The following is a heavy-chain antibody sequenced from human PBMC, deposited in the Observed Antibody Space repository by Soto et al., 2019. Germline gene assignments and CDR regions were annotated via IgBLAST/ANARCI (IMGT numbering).Heavy chain of an antibody. CDR1: GFTFSTYS. D-gene: IGHD4-17*01. Sequence: EVQLVESGGGLVQPGGSLRLSCAASGFTFSTYSMNWVRQAPGKGLEWVSYISSGSSTISYADSVKGRFTFSRDNAKKSLYLQMNSLRAEDTAVYYCASHDYGDYVDYWGQGTLVTVSS. CDR2: ISSGSSTI. V-gene: IGHV3-48*01. CDR3: ASHDYGDYVDY. J-gene: IGHJ4*02.